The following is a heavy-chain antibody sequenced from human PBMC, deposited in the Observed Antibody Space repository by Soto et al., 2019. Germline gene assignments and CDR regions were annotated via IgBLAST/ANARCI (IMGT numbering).Heavy chain of an antibody. D-gene: IGHD2-2*01. CDR3: ARAGYCSSHSGRKAQVPD. J-gene: IGHJ4*02. Sequence: SPTLSLTFPLCGLPFSGYYWGWIRQPPGKGLEGIGETNQSGSTNYNPSLRSRVTISVDTSKNQFSLKLSSVTAADTAVYYCARAGYCSSHSGRKAQVPDWCKGALVT. CDR1: GLPFSGYY. CDR2: TNQSGST. V-gene: IGHV4-34*01.